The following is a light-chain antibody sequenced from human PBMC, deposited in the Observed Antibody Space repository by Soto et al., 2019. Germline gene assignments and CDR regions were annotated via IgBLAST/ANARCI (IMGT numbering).Light chain of an antibody. Sequence: EIVLTQSPGTLSLSPGERATLSCRASQSVTSSYLAWYQQKPGQAPRLLIYGASSRATGIPDRFSGSGSGTDFTLTISRLEPEDFAVYYCQQYGNSPTTFGQGTRRRL. CDR3: QQYGNSPTT. V-gene: IGKV3-20*01. J-gene: IGKJ5*01. CDR1: QSVTSSY. CDR2: GAS.